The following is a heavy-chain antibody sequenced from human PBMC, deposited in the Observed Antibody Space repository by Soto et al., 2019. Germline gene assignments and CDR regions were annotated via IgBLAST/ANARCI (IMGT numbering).Heavy chain of an antibody. D-gene: IGHD4-17*01. CDR2: VRTQAYGETT. CDR1: GFTLGDYA. V-gene: IGHV3-49*04. J-gene: IGHJ6*02. Sequence: SLRLSCTVSGFTLGDYALSWVRQAPGKGLEWLGFVRTQAYGETTDYAASVKGRFTISRDDSKSIAYLQMNSLKTEDTAVYYCTRRLLDYGDYYYGMDVWGQGTTVTVSS. CDR3: TRRLLDYGDYYYGMDV.